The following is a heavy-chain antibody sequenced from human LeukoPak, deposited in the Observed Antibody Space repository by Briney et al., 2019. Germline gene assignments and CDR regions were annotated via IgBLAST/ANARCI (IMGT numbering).Heavy chain of an antibody. CDR1: GYSITELS. D-gene: IGHD3-9*01. Sequence: ASVKVSCKVSGYSITELSTHWVRQAPGRGLEWMGGFDPGSGEIIYEQKFQDRVTTTEDTSTDTAYMELSSLRSEDTALYYCATGTHYDLLPFWGQGTLVTVSS. J-gene: IGHJ4*02. V-gene: IGHV1-24*01. CDR3: ATGTHYDLLPF. CDR2: FDPGSGEI.